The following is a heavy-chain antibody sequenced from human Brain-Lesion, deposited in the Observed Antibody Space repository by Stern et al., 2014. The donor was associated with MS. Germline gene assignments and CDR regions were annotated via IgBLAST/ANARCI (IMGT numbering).Heavy chain of an antibody. CDR1: GYIFTGYY. D-gene: IGHD3-3*01. CDR2: VNPNTGGR. CDR3: ARDQRGITIFGVVTDYYYLGMDV. V-gene: IGHV1-2*02. Sequence: QVQLVQSGAEVKKPGASVKVSCKTSGYIFTGYYIHWVRQAPGQGLEWMAWVNPNTGGRKYAQKFQGRVTMDRDTSLSTAYVELSSLTSDDTAVYYCARDQRGITIFGVVTDYYYLGMDVWGQGTTVTVSS. J-gene: IGHJ6*02.